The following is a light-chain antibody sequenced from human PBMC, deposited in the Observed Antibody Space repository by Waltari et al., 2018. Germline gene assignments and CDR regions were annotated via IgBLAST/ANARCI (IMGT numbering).Light chain of an antibody. V-gene: IGLV2-14*01. CDR1: SSDIGAYNY. CDR2: EVS. CDR3: SSYTSSSTYV. J-gene: IGLJ1*01. Sequence: QSALTQPASVSGSPGQSITISCSGTSSDIGAYNYVSWFQQPPGKGPKLMIYEVSNRPPGLPNRFSGSQSGNTASLTISRLQAEDEADYYCSSYTSSSTYVFGTGTRVTVL.